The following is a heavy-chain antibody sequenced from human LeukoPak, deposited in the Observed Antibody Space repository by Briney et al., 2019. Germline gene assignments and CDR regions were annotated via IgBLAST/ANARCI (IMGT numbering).Heavy chain of an antibody. CDR2: ISYDGSNK. J-gene: IGHJ4*02. V-gene: IGHV3-30*04. CDR3: ARAGFNWGEIDY. D-gene: IGHD7-27*01. Sequence: PGGSLRLSCAASGFTFSSYAMHWVRQAPGKGLEWVAVISYDGSNKYYADSVKGRFTISRDNSKNTLYLQMNSLRAEDTAVYYCARAGFNWGEIDYWGQGTLVTVSS. CDR1: GFTFSSYA.